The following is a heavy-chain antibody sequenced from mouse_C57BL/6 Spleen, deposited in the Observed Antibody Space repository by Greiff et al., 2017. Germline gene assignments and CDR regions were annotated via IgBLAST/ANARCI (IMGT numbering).Heavy chain of an antibody. CDR1: GFTFSDAW. D-gene: IGHD1-1*01. Sequence: EVKVEESGGGLVQPGGSMKLSCAASGFTFSDAWMDWVRQSPEKGLEWVAEIRNKANNHATYYAESVKGRFTISRDDSKSSVYLKMNSLRAEDTGIYYCTRRRLYGSSSVDYWGQGTTLTVSS. CDR3: TRRRLYGSSSVDY. J-gene: IGHJ2*01. CDR2: IRNKANNHAT. V-gene: IGHV6-6*01.